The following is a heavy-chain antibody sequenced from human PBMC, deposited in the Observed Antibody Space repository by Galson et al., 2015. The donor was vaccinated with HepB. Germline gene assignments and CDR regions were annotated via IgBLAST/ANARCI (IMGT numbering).Heavy chain of an antibody. CDR2: IWFDGSNK. Sequence: SLRLSCAASGFTFSSYGMHWVRQAPGQGLEWVAVIWFDGSNKYYADSAKGRFTISRDISKNTLYLRMNSLRAEDTAVYYCARASYYDSSGYYRLYYFDYWGQGTLVTVSS. V-gene: IGHV3-33*01. CDR3: ARASYYDSSGYYRLYYFDY. D-gene: IGHD3-22*01. CDR1: GFTFSSYG. J-gene: IGHJ4*02.